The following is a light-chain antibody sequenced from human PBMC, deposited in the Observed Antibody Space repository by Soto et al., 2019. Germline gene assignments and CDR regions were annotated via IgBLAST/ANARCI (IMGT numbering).Light chain of an antibody. CDR1: SGSIASNY. CDR2: EDN. CDR3: QSYDSSNQWV. V-gene: IGLV6-57*03. Sequence: NFMLTQPHSVSESPGKTVTISCTRSSGSIASNYVQWYQQRPGSAPTTVIYEDNQRPSGVPDRFSGSIDSSSNSASLTISGLNTEDEADYYCQSYDSSNQWVFGGGTKLTVL. J-gene: IGLJ3*02.